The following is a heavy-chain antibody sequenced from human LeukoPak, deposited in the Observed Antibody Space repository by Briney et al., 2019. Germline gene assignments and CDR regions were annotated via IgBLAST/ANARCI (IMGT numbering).Heavy chain of an antibody. CDR1: GGTFSSYA. Sequence: ASVKVSCKASGGTFSSYAISWVRQAPGQGLEWMGWINPNSGGTNYAQKFQGRVTMTRDTSISTAYMELSRLRSDDTAVYYCARDKGQWLDYFDYWGQGTLVTVSS. CDR2: INPNSGGT. V-gene: IGHV1-2*02. CDR3: ARDKGQWLDYFDY. D-gene: IGHD5-12*01. J-gene: IGHJ4*02.